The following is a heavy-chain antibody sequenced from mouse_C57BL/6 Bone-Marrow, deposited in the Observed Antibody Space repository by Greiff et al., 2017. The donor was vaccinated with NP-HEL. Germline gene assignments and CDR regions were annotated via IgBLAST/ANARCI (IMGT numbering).Heavy chain of an antibody. CDR3: AKDYYGSSWAWFAY. CDR2: ISSGSSTI. V-gene: IGHV5-17*01. CDR1: GFTFSDYG. D-gene: IGHD1-1*01. J-gene: IGHJ3*01. Sequence: EVQVVESGGGLVKPGGSLKLSCAASGFTFSDYGMHWVRQAPEEGLEWVAYISSGSSTIYYADTVKGRFTISRDNAKNTLVLPMTSLRSEDTAMYYCAKDYYGSSWAWFAYWGQGTLVTVSA.